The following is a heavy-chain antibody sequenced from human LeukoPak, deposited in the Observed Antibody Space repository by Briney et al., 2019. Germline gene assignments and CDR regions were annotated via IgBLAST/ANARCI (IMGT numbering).Heavy chain of an antibody. CDR3: ARVNPYSSGWYVGY. V-gene: IGHV4-61*01. CDR1: GGSISSGSYY. Sequence: PSETLSLTCTVSGGSISSGSYYWSWIRQPPGKGLEWIGYIYYSGSTNYNPSLKSRVTISVDTSKNQFSLKLSSVTAADTAVYYCARVNPYSSGWYVGYWGQGTLVTVSS. J-gene: IGHJ4*02. CDR2: IYYSGST. D-gene: IGHD6-19*01.